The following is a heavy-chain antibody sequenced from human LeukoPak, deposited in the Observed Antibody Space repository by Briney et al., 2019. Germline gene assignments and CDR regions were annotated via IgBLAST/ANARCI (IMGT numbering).Heavy chain of an antibody. D-gene: IGHD3-10*01. CDR1: GGSISSSRSY. CDR3: ARLLWFGELLYPPFDY. V-gene: IGHV4-39*01. J-gene: IGHJ4*02. CDR2: IYYSGST. Sequence: SETLSLTCSVSGGSISSSRSYWGWIRQPPGKGLEWIGSIYYSGSTYYNPSLKSRVTISVDTSKNQFSLKLSSVTAADTAVYYCARLLWFGELLYPPFDYWGQGTLVTVSS.